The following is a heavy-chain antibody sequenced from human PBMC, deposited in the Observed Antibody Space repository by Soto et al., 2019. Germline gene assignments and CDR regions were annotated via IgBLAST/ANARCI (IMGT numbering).Heavy chain of an antibody. V-gene: IGHV1-3*02. CDR2: SNAGNGNT. CDR3: ARDGGLGMDV. D-gene: IGHD3-16*01. CDR1: GYTFTTYS. Sequence: GASVKVSCKASGYTFTTYSMHWVRQAPGQRLEWMGWSNAGNGNTQYSQDFQGRVTISRDTSASTAYMELSTLISEDTAVYYCARDGGLGMDVWGQGTTVTVSS. J-gene: IGHJ6*02.